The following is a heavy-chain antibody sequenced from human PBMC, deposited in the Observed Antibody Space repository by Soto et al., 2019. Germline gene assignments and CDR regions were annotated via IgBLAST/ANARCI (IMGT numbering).Heavy chain of an antibody. J-gene: IGHJ4*02. CDR2: IKSKTDGGTT. CDR1: GFTFSNAW. CDR3: IVRYPYYFDY. D-gene: IGHD2-21*01. Sequence: EVQLVESGGGLVKPGGSLRLSCAASGFTFSNAWMNWVRQAPGKGLEWVGRIKSKTDGGTTDYATPVKGRFTISRDGSKNTLYLQMNSLKTEDTAVYYCIVRYPYYFDYWGQGTLVTVSS. V-gene: IGHV3-15*07.